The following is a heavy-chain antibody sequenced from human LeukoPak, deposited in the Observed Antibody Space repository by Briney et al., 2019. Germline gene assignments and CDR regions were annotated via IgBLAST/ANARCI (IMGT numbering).Heavy chain of an antibody. CDR2: IYYSGST. V-gene: IGHV4-59*08. J-gene: IGHJ5*02. Sequence: PSETLYFTCTVSGCSISSYYWSWLRQPPGKGLEWIGYIYYSGSTNYDPSLKSRVTISVDTSKNQFSLKLSSVAAADTAVYYCARLGRGDWFDPGGERTLVTVSS. D-gene: IGHD4-17*01. CDR1: GCSISSYY. CDR3: ARLGRGDWFDP.